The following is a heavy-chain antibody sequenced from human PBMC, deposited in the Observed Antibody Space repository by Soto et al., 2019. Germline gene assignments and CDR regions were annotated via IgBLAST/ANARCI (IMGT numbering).Heavy chain of an antibody. J-gene: IGHJ4*02. CDR1: GGSISSGGYY. Sequence: SETLSLTCTVSGGSISSGGYYWSWIRQHPGKGLEWIGYIYYSGSTYYNPSLKSRVTISVDTSKNQFSLKLSSVTAADTAVYYCAREESVDRPHYGSGSYYYYFDYWGQGTLVTVSS. D-gene: IGHD3-10*01. CDR3: AREESVDRPHYGSGSYYYYFDY. CDR2: IYYSGST. V-gene: IGHV4-31*03.